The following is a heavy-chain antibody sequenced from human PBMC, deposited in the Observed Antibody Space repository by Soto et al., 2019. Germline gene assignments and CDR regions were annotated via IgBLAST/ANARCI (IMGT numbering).Heavy chain of an antibody. Sequence: QVHVVESGGGVVRPGRSLTLSCTASGITFSSFAVHWVRQSPGKGLDWVAAISYDGTTKFYAVSVKGRFCISRDNSKNTLYLQMNSLSGEDTAVYFCARDTCGDCFDWYFDLWGHGTIVTVSS. CDR1: GITFSSFA. D-gene: IGHD2-21*02. V-gene: IGHV3-30-3*01. CDR2: ISYDGTTK. J-gene: IGHJ2*01. CDR3: ARDTCGDCFDWYFDL.